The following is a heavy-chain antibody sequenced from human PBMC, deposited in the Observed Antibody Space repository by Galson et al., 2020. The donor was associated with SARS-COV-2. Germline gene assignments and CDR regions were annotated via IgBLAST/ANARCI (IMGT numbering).Heavy chain of an antibody. D-gene: IGHD2-2*01. CDR3: ARDIPRDIVVVPAAIEGGMDY. CDR1: GFTFSSYG. Sequence: GGSLRLSCAASGFTFSSYGMHWVRQAPGKGLEWVAFIRYDGSNKYYADSVKGRFTISRDNSKNTLYLQMNSLRAEDTAVYYCARDIPRDIVVVPAAIEGGMDYWGQGTLVTVSS. V-gene: IGHV3-30*02. CDR2: IRYDGSNK. J-gene: IGHJ4*02.